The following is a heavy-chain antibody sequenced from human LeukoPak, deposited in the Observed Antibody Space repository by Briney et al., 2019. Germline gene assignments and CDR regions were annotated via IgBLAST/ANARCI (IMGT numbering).Heavy chain of an antibody. CDR3: AREGTSGTHLNWFDP. J-gene: IGHJ5*02. Sequence: SETLSLTCTVSGGSISSYYWSWIRQPPGKGLEWIGHIYGSGSTNYNPSLKSRVTLSVDTSKNQFSLKLSSVTAADTAVYYCAREGTSGTHLNWFDPCGQGTLVTVSS. D-gene: IGHD1-1*01. V-gene: IGHV4-59*01. CDR1: GGSISSYY. CDR2: IYGSGST.